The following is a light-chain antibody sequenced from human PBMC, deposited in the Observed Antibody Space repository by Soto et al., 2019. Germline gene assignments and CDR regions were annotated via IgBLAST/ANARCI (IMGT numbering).Light chain of an antibody. CDR3: QSYDSSNQGV. CDR1: SGSIASNY. CDR2: EDN. J-gene: IGLJ2*01. V-gene: IGLV6-57*04. Sequence: LTQPHSVSESPGKTVTISCTRSSGSIASNYVQWYQQRPGSAPSTVIYEDNQRPSGVPDRFSGSIDSSSNSASLTISGLKPEAEADYSCQSYDSSNQGVFGGETKLTVL.